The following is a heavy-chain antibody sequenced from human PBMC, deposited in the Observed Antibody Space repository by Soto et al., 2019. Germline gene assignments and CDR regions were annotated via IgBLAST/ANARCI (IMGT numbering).Heavy chain of an antibody. Sequence: VASVKVSCKASGGTFSSYAISWVRQAPGQGLEWMGGIIPIFGTANYAQKFQGRVTITADESTSTAYMELSSLRSEDTAVYYCARSSMRGYDESPLRSSYGMDVWGQGTTVTVSS. V-gene: IGHV1-69*13. CDR3: ARSSMRGYDESPLRSSYGMDV. CDR1: GGTFSSYA. J-gene: IGHJ6*02. CDR2: IIPIFGTA. D-gene: IGHD5-12*01.